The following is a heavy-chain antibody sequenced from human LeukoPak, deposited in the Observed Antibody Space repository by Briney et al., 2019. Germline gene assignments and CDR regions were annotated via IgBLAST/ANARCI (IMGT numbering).Heavy chain of an antibody. CDR3: ATIYGDFSDFDY. CDR1: GGSFRNYY. D-gene: IGHD4-17*01. CDR2: ITHHGRT. J-gene: IGHJ4*02. Sequence: SETLSLTCAIYGGSFRNYYYNWVRQPPGKGLEWIGEITHHGRTNYNPSLKSRVTISVDTSKNQFSLKLSSVAAADTAVYYCATIYGDFSDFDYWGQGTLVTVSS. V-gene: IGHV4-34*01.